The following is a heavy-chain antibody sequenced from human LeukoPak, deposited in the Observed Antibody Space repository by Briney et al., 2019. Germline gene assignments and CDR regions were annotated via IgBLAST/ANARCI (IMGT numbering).Heavy chain of an antibody. V-gene: IGHV3-66*01. D-gene: IGHD5-18*01. CDR1: GFTVSSNY. J-gene: IGHJ4*02. CDR2: IYGGGST. CDR3: GSGYPHYFDH. Sequence: GGSLRLSCAASGFTVSSNYMGWVRQAPGEGLEWVSFIYGGGSTYYADSVKGRFIISRDNSKNTLYLQMNSLRAEDTAVYFCGSGYPHYFDHWGQGTLVTVSS.